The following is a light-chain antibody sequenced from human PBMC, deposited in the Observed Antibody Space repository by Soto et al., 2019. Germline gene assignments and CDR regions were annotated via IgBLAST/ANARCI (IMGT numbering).Light chain of an antibody. CDR2: EVT. CDR1: SSDVGGYNF. V-gene: IGLV2-14*01. Sequence: QSVLTQPASVSGSPGQSITISCTGTSSDVGGYNFVSWYQQHPGKAPKLMIYEVTNRPSGVSNRFSGSNSVNTASLTISGLQAEDEADYYCASYTRSSTYVFGTGTKATVL. J-gene: IGLJ1*01. CDR3: ASYTRSSTYV.